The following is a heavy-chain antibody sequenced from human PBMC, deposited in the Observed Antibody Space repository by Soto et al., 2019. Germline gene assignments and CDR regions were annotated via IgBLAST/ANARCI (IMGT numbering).Heavy chain of an antibody. CDR3: AKARYYYYYMDV. CDR2: ISGSGGST. V-gene: IGHV3-23*01. Sequence: GSLRLSCAASGFTFSSYAMSWVRQAPGKGLEWVSAISGSGGSTYYADSVKGRFTISRDNSKNTLYLQMNSLRAEDTAVYYCAKARYYYYYMDVWGKGTTVTVSS. J-gene: IGHJ6*03. CDR1: GFTFSSYA.